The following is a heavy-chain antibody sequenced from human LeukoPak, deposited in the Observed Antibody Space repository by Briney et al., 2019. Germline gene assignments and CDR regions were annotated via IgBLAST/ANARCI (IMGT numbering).Heavy chain of an antibody. CDR1: GGTFSSYA. CDR3: ARFIEDLDAEYFQH. V-gene: IGHV1-69*13. D-gene: IGHD3/OR15-3a*01. Sequence: LAASVKVSCKASGGTFSSYAISWVRQAPGQGLEWMGGIIPIFGTANYAQKFQGRVTITADESTSTACMELSSLRTEDTAVYYCARFIEDLDAEYFQHWGQGTLVTVSS. J-gene: IGHJ1*01. CDR2: IIPIFGTA.